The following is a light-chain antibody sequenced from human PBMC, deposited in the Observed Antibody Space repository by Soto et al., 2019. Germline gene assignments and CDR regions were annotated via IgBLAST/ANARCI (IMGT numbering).Light chain of an antibody. CDR2: DVT. V-gene: IGLV2-11*01. J-gene: IGLJ3*02. CDR1: SSDVGHYNF. CDR3: CSYAGSYTWV. Sequence: QSALTQPHSVSGSPGQSVTISCSGTSSDVGHYNFVSWYHHHPGKAPQLLLYDVTTRPSGVPDRFSGSKSGNTASLTISGLQAEDEADFYCCSYAGSYTWVFGGGTKLTVL.